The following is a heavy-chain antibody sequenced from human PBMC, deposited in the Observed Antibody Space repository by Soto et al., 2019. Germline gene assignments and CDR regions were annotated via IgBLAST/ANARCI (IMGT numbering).Heavy chain of an antibody. J-gene: IGHJ6*02. Sequence: SETLSLTCTVSGGSISSYYWSWIRQPAGKGLEWIGRIYTSGSTNYNPSLKSRVTMSVDTSKNQFSLKLSSVTAADTAVYYCARDEAVAAAYYYYYGMDVWGQGTTVT. CDR2: IYTSGST. V-gene: IGHV4-4*07. CDR1: GGSISSYY. D-gene: IGHD6-19*01. CDR3: ARDEAVAAAYYYYYGMDV.